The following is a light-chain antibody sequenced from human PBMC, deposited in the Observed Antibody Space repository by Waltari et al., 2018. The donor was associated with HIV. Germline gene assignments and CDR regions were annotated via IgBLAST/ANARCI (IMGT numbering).Light chain of an antibody. CDR2: EVN. Sequence: QSALTQPASVSGSPGQSITISCTGTSSDIGYYDSVSWYQPHPCTAPKLMIYEVNNRPSGISNRFSGSKSGNTASLTISGLQAEDEADYYCSSHTTSSTLYVFGTGTKVTVL. V-gene: IGLV2-14*01. J-gene: IGLJ1*01. CDR1: SSDIGYYDS. CDR3: SSHTTSSTLYV.